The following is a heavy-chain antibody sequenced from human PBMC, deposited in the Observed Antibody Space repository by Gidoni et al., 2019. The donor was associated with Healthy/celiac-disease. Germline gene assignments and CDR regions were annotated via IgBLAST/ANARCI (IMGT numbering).Heavy chain of an antibody. CDR1: GYTFTSYY. V-gene: IGHV1-46*01. Sequence: QVQLVQSGAEVKKPGASVKGSCKASGYTFTSYYMHWVRQAPGQGLEWMGIINPSGGSTSYAQKFQGRVTMTRDTSTSTVYMELSSLRSEDTAVYYCARRGYGTAFDIWGQGTMVTVSS. CDR3: ARRGYGTAFDI. CDR2: INPSGGST. D-gene: IGHD5-18*01. J-gene: IGHJ3*02.